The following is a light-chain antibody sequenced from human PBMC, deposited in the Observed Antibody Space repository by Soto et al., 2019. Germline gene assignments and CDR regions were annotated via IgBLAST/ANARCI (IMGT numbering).Light chain of an antibody. V-gene: IGLV1-47*02. CDR3: AVWDAGVDGTGVI. J-gene: IGLJ2*01. CDR1: NSNIGTHY. Sequence: QSVVTQPPSVSATPGQTITISCSGSNSNIGTHYVYWYQQVSGSAPNLVIHANHQRPSGVPDLFSGSKSGTSATLAFSGLWGEDEAEDYCAVWDAGVDGTGVIFGGGTKLTVL. CDR2: ANH.